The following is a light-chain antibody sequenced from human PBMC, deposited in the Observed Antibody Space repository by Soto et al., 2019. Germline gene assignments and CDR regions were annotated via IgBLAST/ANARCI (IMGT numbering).Light chain of an antibody. CDR3: QAWDTSTAVV. J-gene: IGLJ2*01. V-gene: IGLV3-1*01. CDR1: ELGHRY. CDR2: QDN. Sequence: SYELTQPPSVSVSPGQTATITCSGAELGHRYTHWYQQKPGQSPALVIYQDNKRPSGIPERFTGSNSGNTATLTISGTQAMDEADYYCQAWDTSTAVVFGGGTKVTVL.